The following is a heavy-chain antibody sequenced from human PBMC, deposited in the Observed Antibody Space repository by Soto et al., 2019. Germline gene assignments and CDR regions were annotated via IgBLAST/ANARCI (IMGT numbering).Heavy chain of an antibody. CDR3: AKTDLGENAYYFDY. CDR1: GFTFSSYA. D-gene: IGHD3-10*01. J-gene: IGHJ4*02. V-gene: IGHV3-23*01. CDR2: ISGSGGSS. Sequence: GGSLRLSCAASGFTFSSYAMSWVRQAPGKGLEWVSAISGSGGSSYYADSVKGRFTISRDNSKNTLYLQMNSLRAEDTAVYYCAKTDLGENAYYFDYWGQGTLVTVSS.